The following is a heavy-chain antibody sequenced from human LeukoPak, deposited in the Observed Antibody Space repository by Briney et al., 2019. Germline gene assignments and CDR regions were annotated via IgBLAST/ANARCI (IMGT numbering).Heavy chain of an antibody. CDR1: GYTFTSYA. D-gene: IGHD3-9*01. CDR2: INAGNGNT. CDR3: ARGYYDILTGYSTVGPDY. Sequence: ASVKVSCKASGYTFTSYAMDWVRQAPGQRLEWMGWINAGNGNTKYSQKFQGRVTITRDTSASTAYMELSSLRSEDTAVYYCARGYYDILTGYSTVGPDYWGQGTLVTVSS. V-gene: IGHV1-3*01. J-gene: IGHJ4*02.